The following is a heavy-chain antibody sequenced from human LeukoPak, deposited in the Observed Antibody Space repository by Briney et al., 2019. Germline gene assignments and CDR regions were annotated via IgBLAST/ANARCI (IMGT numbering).Heavy chain of an antibody. D-gene: IGHD2-2*01. CDR2: MNPNSGNT. CDR1: GYTFTSYD. CDR3: ARRLGCSSTSCFRPSFDP. V-gene: IGHV1-8*01. J-gene: IGHJ5*02. Sequence: ASVKVSCKASGYTFTSYDINWVRQATGQGLEWMGWMNPNSGNTGYAQKFQGRVTMTRNTSISTAYMELSSLRSEDTAVYYCARRLGCSSTSCFRPSFDPWGQGTLVTVSS.